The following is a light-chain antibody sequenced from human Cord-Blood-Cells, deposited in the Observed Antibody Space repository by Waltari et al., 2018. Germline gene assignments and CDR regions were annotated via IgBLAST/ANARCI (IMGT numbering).Light chain of an antibody. CDR1: SSDVGGYNY. Sequence: QSALTQPASVSGSPGQSITISCTGTSSDVGGYNYVSWYQQHPGKAPKLMIYEVSKRPSGVSNCFSGSKSGNTASLTISGLQAEDEADYYCSSYTSSSTLVFGTGTKVTVL. CDR3: SSYTSSSTLV. V-gene: IGLV2-14*01. J-gene: IGLJ1*01. CDR2: EVS.